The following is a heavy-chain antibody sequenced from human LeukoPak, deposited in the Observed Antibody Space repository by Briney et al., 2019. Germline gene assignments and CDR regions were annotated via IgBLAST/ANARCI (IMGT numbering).Heavy chain of an antibody. V-gene: IGHV3-30*02. J-gene: IGHJ6*03. D-gene: IGHD3-9*01. CDR3: AKDHDKGYMDV. Sequence: GGSLRLSCAASGFTFSGYGMHWVRQAPGKGLEWVAFIRYDGSNQYYAGSVKGRFTISRDNSKNTLCLQMNSLRVDDMAMYYCAKDHDKGYMDVWGKGTTVTVSS. CDR1: GFTFSGYG. CDR2: IRYDGSNQ.